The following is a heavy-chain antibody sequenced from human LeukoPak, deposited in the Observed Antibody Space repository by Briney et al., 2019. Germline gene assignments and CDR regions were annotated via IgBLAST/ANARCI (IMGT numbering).Heavy chain of an antibody. V-gene: IGHV3-23*01. CDR3: ARRYDFWSGYFNYFDY. CDR1: GFTFSSYA. CDR2: ISGSGGST. J-gene: IGHJ4*02. Sequence: PGGSLRLSCAASGFTFSSYAMSWVRQAPGKGLEWVSAISGSGGSTYYADSVKGRFTISRDNSKNTLYLQMNSLRAEDTAVYYCARRYDFWSGYFNYFDYWGQGTLVTVSS. D-gene: IGHD3-3*01.